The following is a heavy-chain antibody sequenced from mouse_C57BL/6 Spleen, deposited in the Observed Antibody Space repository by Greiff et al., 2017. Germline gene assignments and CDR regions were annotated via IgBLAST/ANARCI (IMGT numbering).Heavy chain of an antibody. CDR1: GYTFTSYW. J-gene: IGHJ3*01. D-gene: IGHD1-1*01. V-gene: IGHV1-69*01. Sequence: QVQLQQPGAELVMPGASVKLSCKASGYTFTSYWMHWVKQRPGQGLEWIGEIDPSDSYTNYNQKFKGKSTLTVDKSSSTAYMQLSSLTSEDSAVYYCARDALYGSSYSVWFAYWGQGTLVTVSA. CDR3: ARDALYGSSYSVWFAY. CDR2: IDPSDSYT.